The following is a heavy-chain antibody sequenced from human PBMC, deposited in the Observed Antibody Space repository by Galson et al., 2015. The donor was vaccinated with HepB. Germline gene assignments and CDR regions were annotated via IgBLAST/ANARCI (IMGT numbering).Heavy chain of an antibody. V-gene: IGHV1-3*01. CDR1: GYTFTSYA. CDR3: ARDHPYYDFWSGHYGYYYYYMDV. D-gene: IGHD3-3*01. Sequence: SVKVSCKASGYTFTSYAMHWVRQAPGQRLEWMGWINAGNGNTKYSQKFQGRVTITRDTSASTAYMELSSLRSEDTAVYYCARDHPYYDFWSGHYGYYYYYMDVWGKGITVTVSS. J-gene: IGHJ6*03. CDR2: INAGNGNT.